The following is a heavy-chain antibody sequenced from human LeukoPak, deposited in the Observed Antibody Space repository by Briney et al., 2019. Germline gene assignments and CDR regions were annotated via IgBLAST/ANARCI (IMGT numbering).Heavy chain of an antibody. Sequence: GGSLRLSCAASGFTFSAFNMHWVRQAPGKGLEWVAIISHHGDTAHYADSLKGRFTISRDNSKNTVDLQMNSLRVEDTAIYYCARDFSWAFDYWGQGTLVTVSS. CDR1: GFTFSAFN. D-gene: IGHD3-16*01. CDR2: ISHHGDTA. V-gene: IGHV3-30-3*01. J-gene: IGHJ4*02. CDR3: ARDFSWAFDY.